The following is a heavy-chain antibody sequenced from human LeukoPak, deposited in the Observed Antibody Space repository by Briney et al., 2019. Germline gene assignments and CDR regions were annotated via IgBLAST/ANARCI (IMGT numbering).Heavy chain of an antibody. J-gene: IGHJ4*02. CDR2: INQNGGEK. CDR1: GFTFSGYW. Sequence: PGGSLRLSCADSGFTFSGYWMNWVRQAPGKGLEWVANINQNGGEKYYVDSVKGRFTISRDDSRNTLYLQMNSLRGDDTAVYYCAKDVGKWESLHFFDYWGQGTLVTVSS. CDR3: AKDVGKWESLHFFDY. V-gene: IGHV3-7*03. D-gene: IGHD1-26*01.